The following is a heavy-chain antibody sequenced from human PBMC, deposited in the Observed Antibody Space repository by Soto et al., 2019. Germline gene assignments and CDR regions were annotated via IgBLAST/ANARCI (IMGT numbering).Heavy chain of an antibody. D-gene: IGHD2-15*01. CDR1: GYTFTGYY. J-gene: IGHJ5*02. CDR2: INPNSGGT. V-gene: IGHV1-2*04. Sequence: ASVKVSCKASGYTFTGYYMHWVRQAPGQGLEWMGWINPNSGGTNYAQKFQGWVTMTRDTSISTAYMELSRLRSDDTAVYYCARATSGYCSGGSCYSGGWFDPWGQGTLVTVS. CDR3: ARATSGYCSGGSCYSGGWFDP.